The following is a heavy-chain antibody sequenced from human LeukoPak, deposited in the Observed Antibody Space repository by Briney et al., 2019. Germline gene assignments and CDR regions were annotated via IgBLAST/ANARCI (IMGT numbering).Heavy chain of an antibody. V-gene: IGHV1-2*06. CDR1: GRTFSSYT. CDR2: INPNSGGT. D-gene: IGHD3-22*01. J-gene: IGHJ4*02. CDR3: ARDPDSSGYYLDY. Sequence: ASVKVSCKASGRTFSSYTISWVRQAPGQGLEWMGRINPNSGGTNYAQKFQGRVIMTRDTSISTAYMELSRLRSDDTAVYYCARDPDSSGYYLDYWGQGTLVTVSA.